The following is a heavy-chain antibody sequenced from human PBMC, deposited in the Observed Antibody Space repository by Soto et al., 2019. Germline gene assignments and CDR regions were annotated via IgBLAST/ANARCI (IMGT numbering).Heavy chain of an antibody. CDR1: GFTFSSYS. Sequence: GGSLRLSCAASGFTFSSYSMNWVRQAPGKGLEWVSSISSSSSYIYYADSVKGQFTISRDNAKNSLYLQMNSLRAEDTAVYYCARDLYCSGGSCYSPGSDYWGQGTLVTVSS. J-gene: IGHJ4*02. CDR2: ISSSSSYI. D-gene: IGHD2-15*01. CDR3: ARDLYCSGGSCYSPGSDY. V-gene: IGHV3-21*01.